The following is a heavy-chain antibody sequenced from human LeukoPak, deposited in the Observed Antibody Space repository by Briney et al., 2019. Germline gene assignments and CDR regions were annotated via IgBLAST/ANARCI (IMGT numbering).Heavy chain of an antibody. CDR1: GCTFTGYY. CDR2: INPNSGGT. CDR3: ARGGIAVAGSPYYYYYYMDV. V-gene: IGHV1-2*02. Sequence: ASVKVSCKASGCTFTGYYMQWVRQAPGQGLEWMGWINPNSGGTNYAQKFQGRVTMTRDTSISTAYMELSRLRSDDTAVYYCARGGIAVAGSPYYYYYYMDVWGKGTTVTISS. J-gene: IGHJ6*03. D-gene: IGHD6-19*01.